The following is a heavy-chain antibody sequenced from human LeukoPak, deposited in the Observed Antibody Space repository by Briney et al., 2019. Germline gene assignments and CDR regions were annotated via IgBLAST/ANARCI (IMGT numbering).Heavy chain of an antibody. CDR1: GGTFSSYA. CDR3: AIPADYDYVWGSYRPFDY. D-gene: IGHD3-16*02. CDR2: IIPIFGTA. J-gene: IGHJ4*02. Sequence: SLKVSSKASGGTFSSYAISWVRQAPGQGLEGMGRIIPIFGTANYAQKFQGRVTITADESTSTAYMELSSLRSEDTAVYYCAIPADYDYVWGSYRPFDYWGQGTLVTVSS. V-gene: IGHV1-69*01.